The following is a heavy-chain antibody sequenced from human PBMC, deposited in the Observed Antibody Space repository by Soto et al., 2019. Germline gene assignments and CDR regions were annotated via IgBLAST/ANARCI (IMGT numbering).Heavy chain of an antibody. J-gene: IGHJ6*02. CDR2: INSDGSST. CDR3: ARAVRSKRNGMDV. Sequence: PGGSLRLSCAASGFTLSSYWMHWVRQAPGKGLVWVSRINSDGSSTSYADSVKGRFTISRDNAKNTLYLQMNSLRAEDTAVYYCARAVRSKRNGMDVWGQGTTVTVSS. D-gene: IGHD2-2*01. V-gene: IGHV3-74*01. CDR1: GFTLSSYW.